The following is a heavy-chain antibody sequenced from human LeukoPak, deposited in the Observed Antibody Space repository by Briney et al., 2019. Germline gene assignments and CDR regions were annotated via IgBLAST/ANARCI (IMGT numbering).Heavy chain of an antibody. Sequence: PSETLSLTCTVSGYSISSGYYWGWIRQPPGKGLEWIGSICHSGSTYYKPSLKSPVTISVDTSKNQFSLKLSSVTGADTAVYYCARGRSSSWYHDAFDIWGQGTMVTVSS. CDR2: ICHSGST. CDR3: ARGRSSSWYHDAFDI. CDR1: GYSISSGYY. J-gene: IGHJ3*02. V-gene: IGHV4-38-2*02. D-gene: IGHD6-13*01.